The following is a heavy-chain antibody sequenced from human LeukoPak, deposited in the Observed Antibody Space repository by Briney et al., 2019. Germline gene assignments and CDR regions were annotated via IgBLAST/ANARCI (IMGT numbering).Heavy chain of an antibody. Sequence: GGSLRLSCAASGFTFSSYEMNWVRQAPGKGLGWVPYISSSGSTIYYADSVKGRFTISRDNAKNSLYLQMNSLRAEDTAVYYCARDRAEQWLVSSNYFDYWGQGTLVTVSS. V-gene: IGHV3-48*03. CDR2: ISSSGSTI. CDR1: GFTFSSYE. CDR3: ARDRAEQWLVSSNYFDY. D-gene: IGHD6-19*01. J-gene: IGHJ4*02.